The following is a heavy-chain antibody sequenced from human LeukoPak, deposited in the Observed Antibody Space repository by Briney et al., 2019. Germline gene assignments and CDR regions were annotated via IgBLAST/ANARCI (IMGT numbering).Heavy chain of an antibody. V-gene: IGHV3-9*01. CDR2: IRSNSDRT. CDR3: AKDNRVTYYFYYLDY. CDR1: GFTLDDYA. Sequence: GRSLRLSCAPSGFTLDDYAMHWVRQAPRKGLEWGSGIRSNSDRTVYADSVEGRFTISRDNAKKSLYFQMNSLRGEDTALYYCAKDNRVTYYFYYLDYWGQGTPVTVSS. D-gene: IGHD2/OR15-2a*01. J-gene: IGHJ4*02.